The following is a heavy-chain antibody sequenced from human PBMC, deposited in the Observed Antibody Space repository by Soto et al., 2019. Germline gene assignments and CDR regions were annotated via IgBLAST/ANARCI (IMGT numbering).Heavy chain of an antibody. CDR3: ASYYGSGSYYNWFDP. CDR2: INHSGST. J-gene: IGHJ5*02. CDR1: GGSFSGYY. D-gene: IGHD3-10*01. V-gene: IGHV4-34*01. Sequence: SETLSLTCAVYGGSFSGYYWSWIRQPPGKGLEWIGEINHSGSTNYNPSLKSRVTISVDTSKNQFSLKLSSVTAADTAVYYCASYYGSGSYYNWFDPWGQGTLVAVSS.